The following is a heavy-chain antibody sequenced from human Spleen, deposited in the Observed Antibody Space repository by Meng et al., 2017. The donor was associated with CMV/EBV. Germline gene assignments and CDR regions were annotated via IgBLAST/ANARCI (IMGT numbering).Heavy chain of an antibody. CDR2: INHSGST. J-gene: IGHJ2*01. CDR3: ARGRGRMATIGRYWYFDL. D-gene: IGHD5-24*01. V-gene: IGHV4-34*01. Sequence: SFSGYYWSWIRQPPGKGLELIGEINHSGSTNYNPSLKSRVTISVDTAKNQFSLKLSSVTAADTAVYYCARGRGRMATIGRYWYFDLWGRGTLVTVSS. CDR1: SFSGYY.